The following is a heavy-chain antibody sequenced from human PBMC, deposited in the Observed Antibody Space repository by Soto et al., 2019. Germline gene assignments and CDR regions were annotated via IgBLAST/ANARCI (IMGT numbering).Heavy chain of an antibody. CDR2: ITGGGGTT. CDR3: AKDGARLFPFSV. J-gene: IGHJ4*02. V-gene: IGHV3-23*01. Sequence: EVQLLESGGRLVQPGGSLRLSCAASGFTFSSYAMSWVRQAPGKGLEWVSSITGGGGTTYLADSVKGRFTFSRDNSKNTVYLQMDSLRVEDTAVYYCAKDGARLFPFSVWGQGTLVTVSS. CDR1: GFTFSSYA. D-gene: IGHD3-10*01.